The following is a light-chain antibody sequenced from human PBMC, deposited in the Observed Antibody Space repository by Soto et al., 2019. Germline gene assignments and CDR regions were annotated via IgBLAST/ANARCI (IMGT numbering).Light chain of an antibody. CDR1: QGIDRA. CDR3: QQTYMTPIT. J-gene: IGKJ5*01. V-gene: IGKV1-13*02. Sequence: AIQLTQSPSSLSAAVGDRVTIICRASQGIDRALAWYQQKPGKAPKLLIFDASSLETGVPSRFSGSGSGTDFTLTISSLQPEDFATYYCQQTYMTPITFGQGTRLEI. CDR2: DAS.